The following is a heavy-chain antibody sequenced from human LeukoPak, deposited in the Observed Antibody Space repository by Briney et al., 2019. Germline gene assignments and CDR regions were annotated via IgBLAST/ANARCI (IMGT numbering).Heavy chain of an antibody. J-gene: IGHJ6*03. Sequence: SETLSLTCTVSGGSISSYYWSWIRQPAGKGLEWIGRIYTSGSTNYNPSLKSRVTMSVDTSKNQFSLKLTSVTAADTAMYYCARVKDPGGYYYYYYMDVWGKGTTVTVSS. CDR2: IYTSGST. CDR3: ARVKDPGGYYYYYYMDV. CDR1: GGSISSYY. D-gene: IGHD3-16*01. V-gene: IGHV4-4*07.